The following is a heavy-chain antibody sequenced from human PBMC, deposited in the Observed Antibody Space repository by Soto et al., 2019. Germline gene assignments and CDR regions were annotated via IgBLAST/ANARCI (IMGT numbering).Heavy chain of an antibody. J-gene: IGHJ6*02. CDR1: DGSISSYY. CDR3: ARVGGVAAGYGMDA. Sequence: PSHTLSLTCTVSDGSISSYYCSSTRQPAGKGLEWIGRIYTSGSTTYNPSLKSRGTVSVDTAKNEFSLKLSSVTAADTAVYYCARVGGVAAGYGMDAWGQGTTVTVSS. CDR2: IYTSGST. D-gene: IGHD6-19*01. V-gene: IGHV4-4*07.